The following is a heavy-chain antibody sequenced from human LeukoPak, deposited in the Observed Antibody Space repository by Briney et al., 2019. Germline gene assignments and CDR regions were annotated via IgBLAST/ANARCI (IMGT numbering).Heavy chain of an antibody. CDR2: ISGYNGDT. D-gene: IGHD2-21*01. Sequence: ASVKISCKASGYDFREYGITCVRQAPGQGLEWMGWISGYNGDTDYAPNFQGRVSMTTGTSTTTAYVELRSLKFDDTAVYYCARLLGSDPPFDNRGQGTLVTVSS. CDR1: GYDFREYG. CDR3: ARLLGSDPPFDN. V-gene: IGHV1-18*01. J-gene: IGHJ4*02.